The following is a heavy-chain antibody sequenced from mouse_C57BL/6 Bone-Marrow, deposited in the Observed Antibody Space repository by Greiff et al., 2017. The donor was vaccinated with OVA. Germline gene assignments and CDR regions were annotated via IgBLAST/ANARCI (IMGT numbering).Heavy chain of an antibody. D-gene: IGHD2-4*01. V-gene: IGHV5-6*01. J-gene: IGHJ4*01. CDR1: GFTFSSYG. Sequence: EVQLQQSGGDLVKPGGSLKLSCAASGFTFSSYGMSWVRPTPDKRLEWVATISSGGSYTYYPDSVKGRFTISRDNAKNTLYLQMSSLKSEDTAMYDCARRGLRYYAMDYWGQGTSVTVSS. CDR2: ISSGGSYT. CDR3: ARRGLRYYAMDY.